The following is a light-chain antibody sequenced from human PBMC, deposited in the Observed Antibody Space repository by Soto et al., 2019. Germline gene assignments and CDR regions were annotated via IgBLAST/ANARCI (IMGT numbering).Light chain of an antibody. CDR2: DVT. V-gene: IGLV2-11*01. Sequence: QSVLTQPRSVSGSPGQSVTISCTGSSNYVSWYQQHPGKAPKLMIYDVTKRPSGVPDRFSGSKSGNTASLTISGLQAEDEADYYCCSFAGYYTSYVFGPVTKVTVL. CDR1: SNY. CDR3: CSFAGYYTSYV. J-gene: IGLJ1*01.